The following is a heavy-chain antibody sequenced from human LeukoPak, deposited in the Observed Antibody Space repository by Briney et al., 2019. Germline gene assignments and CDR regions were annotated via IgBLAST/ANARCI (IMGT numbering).Heavy chain of an antibody. CDR3: ARGSILKYGSGTYNY. Sequence: SETLSLTCAVYGGSFSGYYWSWIRQPPGKGLEWIGEINHSGSTSYNPSLKSRVTISVDTSKNQFSLKLSSVTAADTAVYYCARGSILKYGSGTYNYWGQGTLVTVSS. CDR1: GGSFSGYY. J-gene: IGHJ4*02. D-gene: IGHD3-10*01. V-gene: IGHV4-34*01. CDR2: INHSGST.